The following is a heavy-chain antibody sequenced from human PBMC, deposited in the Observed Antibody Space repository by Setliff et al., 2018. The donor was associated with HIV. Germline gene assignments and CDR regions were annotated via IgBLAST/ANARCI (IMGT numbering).Heavy chain of an antibody. CDR2: INPKSGVT. CDR1: GGTFSLYA. CDR3: ARDLIRSTPHGDLPF. D-gene: IGHD1-26*01. V-gene: IGHV1-2*06. J-gene: IGHJ4*02. Sequence: GASVKVSCKASGGTFSLYAINWVRQAPGHGLEWVGRINPKSGVTSYAQNFRARVTMTRDTSSTTAYMELSTLRSDDTALYYCARDLIRSTPHGDLPFWGQGTLVTVSS.